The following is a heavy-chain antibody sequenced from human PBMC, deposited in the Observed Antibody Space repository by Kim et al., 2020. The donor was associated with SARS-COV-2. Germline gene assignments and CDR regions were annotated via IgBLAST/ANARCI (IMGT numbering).Heavy chain of an antibody. D-gene: IGHD3-10*01. CDR3: ARGYGSGSFPHYYYYYGMDV. CDR1: GGSVSSGSYY. Sequence: SETLSLTCTVSGGSVSSGSYYWSWIRQPPGKGLEWIGYIYYSGSTNYNPSLKSRVTISVDTSKNQFSLKLSSVTAADTAVYYCARGYGSGSFPHYYYYYGMDVWGQGTTVTVSS. CDR2: IYYSGST. J-gene: IGHJ6*02. V-gene: IGHV4-61*01.